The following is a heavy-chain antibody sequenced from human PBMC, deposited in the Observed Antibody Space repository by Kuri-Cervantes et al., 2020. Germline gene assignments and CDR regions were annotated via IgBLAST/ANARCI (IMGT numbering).Heavy chain of an antibody. V-gene: IGHV4-30-4*08. CDR1: GGSISSGGYY. D-gene: IGHD2-2*01. CDR3: ARVGYCSSTSCYSDAFDI. Sequence: LRLSCTVSGGSISSGGYYWSWIRQHPGKGLEWIGYIYYSGSTYYNPSLKSRVTISVDTSKNQFSLKLSSVTAADTAVYYCARVGYCSSTSCYSDAFDIWGQGTMVTVSS. CDR2: IYYSGST. J-gene: IGHJ3*02.